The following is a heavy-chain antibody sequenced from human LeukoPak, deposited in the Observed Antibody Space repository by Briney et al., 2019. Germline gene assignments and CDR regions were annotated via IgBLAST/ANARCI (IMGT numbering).Heavy chain of an antibody. CDR2: INHSGST. V-gene: IGHV4-34*01. D-gene: IGHD3-3*01. CDR1: GGSFSGYY. CDR3: ARGLGVVIRRFDP. Sequence: SETLSLTCPVYGGSFSGYYWSWIRQPPGKGLEWIGEINHSGSTNYNPSLKSRVTISVDTSKNQFSLKLSSVTAADTAVYYCARGLGVVIRRFDPWGQGTLVTVSS. J-gene: IGHJ5*02.